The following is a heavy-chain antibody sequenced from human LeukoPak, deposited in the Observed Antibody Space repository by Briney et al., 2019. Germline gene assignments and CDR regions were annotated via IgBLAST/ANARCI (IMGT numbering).Heavy chain of an antibody. CDR3: ARGPTYCSGGSCYQKSFDS. J-gene: IGHJ4*02. Sequence: PSETLSLTCTVSGYSISRGYFWGWIRQPPGKGLEWIGNFHHSEGTYYNPSLKSRVTVSVDTSKNQLSLKMSSVTAADTAVYYCARGPTYCSGGSCYQKSFDSWGQGTLVTVSS. V-gene: IGHV4-38-2*02. CDR1: GYSISRGYF. CDR2: FHHSEGT. D-gene: IGHD2-15*01.